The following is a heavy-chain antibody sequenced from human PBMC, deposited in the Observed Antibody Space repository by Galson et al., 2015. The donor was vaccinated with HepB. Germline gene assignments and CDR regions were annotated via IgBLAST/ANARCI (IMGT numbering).Heavy chain of an antibody. CDR1: GFTFSNYA. CDR3: AKGGDDIRFLEWLLDRNGMDV. Sequence: SLRLSCAASGFTFSNYAMSWVRQAPGKGLEWVSGIRGSGSRTYYADSVKGRFTISRDNSKNTLYLQMNSLRAEDTAVYYCAKGGDDIRFLEWLLDRNGMDVWGQGTTVTVSS. D-gene: IGHD3-3*01. J-gene: IGHJ6*02. CDR2: IRGSGSRT. V-gene: IGHV3-23*01.